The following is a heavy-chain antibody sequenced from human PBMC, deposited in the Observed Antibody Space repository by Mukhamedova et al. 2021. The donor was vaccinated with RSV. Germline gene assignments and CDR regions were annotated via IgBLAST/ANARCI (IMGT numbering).Heavy chain of an antibody. D-gene: IGHD3-16*02. J-gene: IGHJ4*02. CDR2: IGGSGGNT. Sequence: VRQAPGKGLEWVSGIGGSGGNTYYADSVKGRFTISRDNSKNTLYLQMNSLRAEDTALYFCAKDTQLSAGYHFDYRGQGTLVTVS. V-gene: IGHV3-23*01. CDR3: AKDTQLSAGYHFDY.